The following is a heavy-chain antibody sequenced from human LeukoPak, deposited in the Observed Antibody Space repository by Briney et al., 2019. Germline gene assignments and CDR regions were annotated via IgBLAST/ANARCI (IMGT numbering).Heavy chain of an antibody. J-gene: IGHJ3*02. CDR2: IYYTGTT. CDR3: ARAAWRGSNSRDAFDI. Sequence: SQTLSLTCTVSGGSISSGGDYWSLIRQHPGKGLGWIGYIYYTGTTYYNPSLKSRLTISVDTSKNQFSLNLSSMTAADTAVYYCARAAWRGSNSRDAFDIWGQGTVVTVSS. D-gene: IGHD4/OR15-4a*01. V-gene: IGHV4-31*03. CDR1: GGSISSGGDY.